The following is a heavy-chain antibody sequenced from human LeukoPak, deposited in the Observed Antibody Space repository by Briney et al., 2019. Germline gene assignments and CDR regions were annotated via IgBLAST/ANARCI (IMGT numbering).Heavy chain of an antibody. J-gene: IGHJ6*02. V-gene: IGHV3-48*01. CDR2: ISSSSSTI. CDR3: AEEGYYGMDV. Sequence: GRSLRLSCAASGFTFSSYSMNWVRQAPGKGLEWVSYISSSSSTIYYADSVKGRFTVSRDNAKNSLYLQMNSLRAEDTAVYYCAEEGYYGMDVWGQGTTVTVSS. CDR1: GFTFSSYS.